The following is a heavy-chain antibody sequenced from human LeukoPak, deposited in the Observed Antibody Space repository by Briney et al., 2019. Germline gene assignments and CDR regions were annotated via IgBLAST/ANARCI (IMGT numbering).Heavy chain of an antibody. CDR2: IYHSGST. CDR1: GGTISSSNW. V-gene: IGHV4-4*02. J-gene: IGHJ4*02. CDR3: ARDLRRVGATKYFDS. Sequence: SETLSLTCVVSGGTISSSNWWSWVRQPPGKGLEWIGEIYHSGSTNYNPSLESRVSISLDKSKNQFPLRVTSVTAADTAVYYCARDLRRVGATKYFDSWGQGTLVTVSS. D-gene: IGHD1-26*01.